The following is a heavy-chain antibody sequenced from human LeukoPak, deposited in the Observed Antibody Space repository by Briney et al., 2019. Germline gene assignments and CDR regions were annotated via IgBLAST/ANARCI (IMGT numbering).Heavy chain of an antibody. CDR1: GFTVSSNY. CDR3: AKVGGSSYGYFYTS. J-gene: IGHJ5*02. D-gene: IGHD5-18*01. CDR2: IYAGGST. Sequence: GGSLRLSCAASGFTVSSNYMSWVRQAPGKGLEWVSVIYAGGSTYYADSVRGRFTISRDNSKNTLYLQMTSLRVEDTAVYYCAKVGGSSYGYFYTSWGQGTLVTVSS. V-gene: IGHV3-53*01.